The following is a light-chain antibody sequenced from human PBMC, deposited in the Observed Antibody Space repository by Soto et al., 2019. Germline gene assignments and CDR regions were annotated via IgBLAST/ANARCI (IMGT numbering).Light chain of an antibody. CDR3: QQAYSFPIT. J-gene: IGKJ5*01. V-gene: IGKV1-12*01. Sequence: DIQMTQSPSTLSGSVGDRVTITCRASQDIAAYLAWYQHKPGRAPELLIHAASSLQSGVPSRFSGSGSGTDFTLTINSLQPEDFATYYCQQAYSFPITFGQGKRLEIK. CDR1: QDIAAY. CDR2: AAS.